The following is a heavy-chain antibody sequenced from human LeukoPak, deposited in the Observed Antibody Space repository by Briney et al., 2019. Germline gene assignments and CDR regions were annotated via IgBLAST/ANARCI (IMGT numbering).Heavy chain of an antibody. Sequence: SGTLSLTCTVSGDPIITSSYYWGWIRQPPGKGLEWLGSIYYSGSTYYNPSLKSRVTISVDTSKNQFSLNLYSVTAADTAVFYCARSYYYDYRQIDYWGQGTLVTVSS. CDR1: GDPIITSSYY. J-gene: IGHJ4*02. V-gene: IGHV4-39*01. D-gene: IGHD3-22*01. CDR2: IYYSGST. CDR3: ARSYYYDYRQIDY.